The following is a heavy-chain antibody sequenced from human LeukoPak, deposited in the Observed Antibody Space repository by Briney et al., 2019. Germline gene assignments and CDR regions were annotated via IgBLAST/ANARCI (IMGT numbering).Heavy chain of an antibody. V-gene: IGHV3-21*01. Sequence: GGSLRLSCAASGFTFSSYSMNWVRQAPGKGLEWVSSISSSSSYIYYADSVKGRFTISRDNAKNSLSLQMNSLRAEDTAVYYCARDRSYSNSMDVWGQGTTVTVSS. D-gene: IGHD4-11*01. J-gene: IGHJ6*02. CDR2: ISSSSSYI. CDR3: ARDRSYSNSMDV. CDR1: GFTFSSYS.